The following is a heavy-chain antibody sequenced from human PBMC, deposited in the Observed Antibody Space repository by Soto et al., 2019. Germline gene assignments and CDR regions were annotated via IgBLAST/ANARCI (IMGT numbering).Heavy chain of an antibody. J-gene: IGHJ6*02. Sequence: SLRLSCAASGFTFSSYGMHWVRQAPGKGLEWVAVIWYDGSNKYYADSVKGRFTISRDNSKNTLYLQMNSLRAEDTAVYYCARGLGYDFWSGYWDNYYHYGMDVWGQGTTVTVSS. CDR1: GFTFSSYG. CDR3: ARGLGYDFWSGYWDNYYHYGMDV. V-gene: IGHV3-33*01. CDR2: IWYDGSNK. D-gene: IGHD3-3*01.